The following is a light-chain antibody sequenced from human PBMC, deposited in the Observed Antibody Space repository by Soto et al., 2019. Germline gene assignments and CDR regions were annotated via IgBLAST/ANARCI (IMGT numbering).Light chain of an antibody. CDR2: AAS. CDR1: QSISSY. CDR3: QQSYSTPHP. Sequence: DIQMTQSPSSLSASVGDRVTITCRASQSISSYLNWYQQKPGKAPKLLIYAASSLQSGVPSRFSGSVSGTDFTLTISILQPEDYATYYCQQSYSTPHPFGQGTKLEIK. V-gene: IGKV1-39*01. J-gene: IGKJ2*01.